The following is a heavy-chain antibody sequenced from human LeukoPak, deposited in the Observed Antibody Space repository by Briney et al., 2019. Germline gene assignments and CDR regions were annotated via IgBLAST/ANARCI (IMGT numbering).Heavy chain of an antibody. Sequence: PSETLSLTCTVSGGSISSSSYYWGWIRQPPGKGLEWIGSIYYSGSTYYNPSLKSRVTISVDTSKNQFSLKLSSVTAADTAVYYCARDVWLVPYYYYYMDVWGKGTTVTVSS. J-gene: IGHJ6*03. V-gene: IGHV4-39*07. CDR1: GGSISSSSYY. CDR3: ARDVWLVPYYYYYMDV. D-gene: IGHD6-6*01. CDR2: IYYSGST.